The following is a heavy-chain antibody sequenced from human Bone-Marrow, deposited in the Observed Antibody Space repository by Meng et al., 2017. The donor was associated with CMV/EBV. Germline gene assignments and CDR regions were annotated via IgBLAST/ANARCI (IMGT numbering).Heavy chain of an antibody. CDR1: GYTFTGYY. Sequence: ASVKVSCKASGYTFTGYYKHWVRQAPGQGLEWMGWINPNSGGTNYAQKFQGRVTMTRDTSISTAYMELSRLRSDDTAVYYCATEIRGKGSTLDVWGQGPTVTVSS. D-gene: IGHD2/OR15-2a*01. CDR3: ATEIRGKGSTLDV. V-gene: IGHV1-2*02. J-gene: IGHJ6*02. CDR2: INPNSGGT.